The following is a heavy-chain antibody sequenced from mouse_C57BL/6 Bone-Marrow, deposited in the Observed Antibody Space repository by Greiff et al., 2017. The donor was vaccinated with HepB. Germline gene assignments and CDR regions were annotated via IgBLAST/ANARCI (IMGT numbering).Heavy chain of an antibody. J-gene: IGHJ2*01. D-gene: IGHD1-1*02. Sequence: LVESGPELARPWASVKISCQASYTSFRRVHFAFMHTNHWMQRVKQRPVQGLDWIGAIYPGNGDTSYNQKFKGKSTLTTDKSYSTAYMKLSSLTSEDTAVYYCACRGGDGYFDDWGQGTTLTVSS. CDR3: SEDTAVYYCACRGGDGYFDD. CDR2: VQGLDWIG. CDR1: YTSFRRVH. V-gene: IGHV1-87*01.